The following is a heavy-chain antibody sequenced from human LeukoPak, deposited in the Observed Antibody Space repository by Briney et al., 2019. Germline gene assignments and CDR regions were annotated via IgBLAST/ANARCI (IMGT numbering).Heavy chain of an antibody. Sequence: GTLRLSCAASGFTFSTYGMSWVRQPPGKGLEWIGSIYYSGRTYYNPSLKSRVTISVDTSKKQFSLKLSSVTAADTAVYYCARGRPDGSGSYYKFDPWGQGTLVTVSS. D-gene: IGHD3-10*01. CDR3: ARGRPDGSGSYYKFDP. CDR1: GFTFSTYG. V-gene: IGHV4-39*01. J-gene: IGHJ5*02. CDR2: IYYSGRT.